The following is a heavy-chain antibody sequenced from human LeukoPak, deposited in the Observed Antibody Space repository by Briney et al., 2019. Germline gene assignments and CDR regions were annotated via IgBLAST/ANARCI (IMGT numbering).Heavy chain of an antibody. J-gene: IGHJ4*02. V-gene: IGHV1-46*01. CDR2: INPSGGST. CDR1: GYTFTGYY. CDR3: VCGSGGYFDY. D-gene: IGHD3-16*01. Sequence: ASVKVSCRASGYTFTGYYMHWVRQAPGQGLEWMGIINPSGGSTSYAQKFQGRVTMTRDTSTSTVYMELSSLRSEDTAVYYCVCGSGGYFDYWGQGTLVTVSS.